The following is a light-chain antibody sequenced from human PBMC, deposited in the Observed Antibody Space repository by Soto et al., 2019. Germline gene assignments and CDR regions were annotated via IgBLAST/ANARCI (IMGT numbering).Light chain of an antibody. CDR2: EVN. J-gene: IGLJ1*01. Sequence: QSVLTQPPSASGSPGQSVTISCTGTSSDVGGYNYVSWYQQHPGKVPKVLISEVNKRPSGVPDRFSGSKSGNTASLTVSGLQADDEADYYCSSFAGTFFVFGTVTKVTVL. V-gene: IGLV2-8*01. CDR1: SSDVGGYNY. CDR3: SSFAGTFFV.